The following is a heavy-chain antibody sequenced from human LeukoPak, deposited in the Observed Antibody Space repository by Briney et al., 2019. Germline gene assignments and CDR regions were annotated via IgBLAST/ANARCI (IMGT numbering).Heavy chain of an antibody. D-gene: IGHD3-10*01. CDR2: IYSGGST. Sequence: GGSLRLSCAASGFTVSSNYMSWVRQAPGKGLEWVSVIYSGGSTYYADSVKGRFTISRDNSKNTLYLQMNSLRAEDTAVYYCARSPELWFGELSAWGQGTLVTVSS. CDR3: ARSPELWFGELSA. V-gene: IGHV3-66*01. CDR1: GFTVSSNY. J-gene: IGHJ5*02.